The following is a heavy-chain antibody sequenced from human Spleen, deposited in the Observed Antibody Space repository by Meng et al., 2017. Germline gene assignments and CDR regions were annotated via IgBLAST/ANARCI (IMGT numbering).Heavy chain of an antibody. CDR3: ARVALVADTDDDYVQH. V-gene: IGHV1-2*06. CDR2: INPNSGGA. J-gene: IGHJ1*01. CDR1: GYTFPDYY. Sequence: ASVQVSCKASGYTFPDYYLHWVRRAPGQGLEWMGRINPNSGGANYAQKFQGRITMTRDTSISTVYMELSRLRSDDTAVFYCARVALVADTDDDYVQHWGQGTLVTVSS. D-gene: IGHD2-15*01.